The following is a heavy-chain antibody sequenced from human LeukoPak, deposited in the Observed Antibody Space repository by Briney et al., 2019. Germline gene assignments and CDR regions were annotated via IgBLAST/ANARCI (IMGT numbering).Heavy chain of an antibody. CDR1: GYTFTSYA. J-gene: IGHJ4*02. V-gene: IGHV1-69*13. CDR3: ARAGGRITMVRGVMVGFDY. CDR2: IIPIFGTA. Sequence: ASVKVSCKASGYTFTSYAISWVRQAPGQGLEWMGGIIPIFGTANYAQKFQGRVTITADESTSTAYMELSSLRSEDTAVYYCARAGGRITMVRGVMVGFDYWGQGTLVTVSS. D-gene: IGHD3-10*01.